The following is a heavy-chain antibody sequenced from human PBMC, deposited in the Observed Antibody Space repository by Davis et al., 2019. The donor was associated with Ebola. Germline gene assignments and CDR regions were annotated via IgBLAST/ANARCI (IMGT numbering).Heavy chain of an antibody. V-gene: IGHV4-38-2*02. Sequence: SETLSLTCTVSDYSISSGYYWGWIRQPPGKGLEWIAFISNGGRTIYNPSLRGRVTISIDTSKNQFSLEVRSVTAADTAFYYCVRGSDAYKTGYWGQGTLVTVSS. D-gene: IGHD5-24*01. J-gene: IGHJ4*02. CDR1: DYSISSGYY. CDR3: VRGSDAYKTGY. CDR2: ISNGGRT.